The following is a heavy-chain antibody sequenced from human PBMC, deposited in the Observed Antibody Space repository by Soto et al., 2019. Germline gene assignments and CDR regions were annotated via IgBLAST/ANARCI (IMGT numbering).Heavy chain of an antibody. CDR1: GGSFSGYY. J-gene: IGHJ4*02. CDR2: INHSGST. Sequence: PSETLSLTCAVYGGSFSGYYWSWIRQPPGKGLEWIGEINHSGSTNYNPSLKSRVTISVDTSKNQFSLKLSSVTAADTAVYYCARVLFRLSSRPTDYWGQGTLVTVSS. D-gene: IGHD6-13*01. V-gene: IGHV4-34*01. CDR3: ARVLFRLSSRPTDY.